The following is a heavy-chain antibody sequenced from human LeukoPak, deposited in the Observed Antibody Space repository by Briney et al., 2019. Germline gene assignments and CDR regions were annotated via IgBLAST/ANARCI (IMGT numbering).Heavy chain of an antibody. CDR3: ARGPKYDFWSGYPYYFDY. J-gene: IGHJ4*02. CDR1: GYSFTSYW. CDR2: IYPGDSDT. D-gene: IGHD3-3*01. V-gene: IGHV5-51*01. Sequence: GESLKISCKGSGYSFTSYWIGWVRQMPGKGLEWMGIIYPGDSDTRYSPSFQGQVTISADKSISTAYLQWNSLKASDTAMYYCARGPKYDFWSGYPYYFDYWGQGTLVTVSS.